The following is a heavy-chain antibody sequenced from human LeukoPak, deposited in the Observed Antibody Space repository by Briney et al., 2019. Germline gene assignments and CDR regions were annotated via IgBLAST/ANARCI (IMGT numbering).Heavy chain of an antibody. D-gene: IGHD2-15*01. Sequence: GGSLRLSCAASGFTFGSYAMHWVRQAPGKGLEWVAVISYEGNNKYYADSVKGRFTISRDNSKNTLYLQMNSLRAADTAVYYCASDRAALVVVPTTLDYWGQGTLVTVSS. J-gene: IGHJ4*02. CDR3: ASDRAALVVVPTTLDY. CDR2: ISYEGNNK. CDR1: GFTFGSYA. V-gene: IGHV3-30-3*01.